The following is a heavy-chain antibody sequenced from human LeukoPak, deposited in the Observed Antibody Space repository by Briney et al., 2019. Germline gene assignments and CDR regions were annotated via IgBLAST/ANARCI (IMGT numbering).Heavy chain of an antibody. V-gene: IGHV3-21*04. CDR1: GFTFSTYS. J-gene: IGHJ4*02. CDR3: ARMGYSSGWYHYFDY. CDR2: ISGSSIYI. Sequence: GGSLRLSCAASGFTFSTYSMNWVRQAPGKGLEWVSSISGSSIYIYYADSVKGRFTISRHNSKNTLYLQMNSLRAEDTAVYYCARMGYSSGWYHYFDYWGQGTLVTVSS. D-gene: IGHD6-19*01.